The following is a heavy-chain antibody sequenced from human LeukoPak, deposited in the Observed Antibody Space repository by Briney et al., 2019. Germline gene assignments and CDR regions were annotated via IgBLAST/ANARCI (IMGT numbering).Heavy chain of an antibody. J-gene: IGHJ4*02. CDR2: ISSTGIAA. CDR1: GFTFSSYG. CDR3: AKDDVVY. Sequence: PGGSLRLSCAASGFTFSSYGINCVRQAPGKGLEWVSAISSTGIAAYYADSVKGRFTISKDNSKNTLYLQMNSLRAEDTAVYYCAKDDVVYWGQGTLVTASS. V-gene: IGHV3-23*01. D-gene: IGHD2-21*01.